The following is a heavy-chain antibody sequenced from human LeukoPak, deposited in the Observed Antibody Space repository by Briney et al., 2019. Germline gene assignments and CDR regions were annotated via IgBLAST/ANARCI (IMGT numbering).Heavy chain of an antibody. D-gene: IGHD3-22*01. V-gene: IGHV3-66*01. CDR3: ARDLYDSTLPGG. J-gene: IGHJ4*02. Sequence: GGSLRLSCAASGFTVSSNYMSWVRQAPGKGLEWVSVIYSGGSTYYADSVKGRFTISRDNSKNTLYLQMNSLRAEDTAVYYCARDLYDSTLPGGWGQGTLVTVSS. CDR2: IYSGGST. CDR1: GFTVSSNY.